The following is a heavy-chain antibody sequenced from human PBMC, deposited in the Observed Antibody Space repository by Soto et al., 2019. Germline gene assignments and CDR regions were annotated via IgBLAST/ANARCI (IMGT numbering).Heavy chain of an antibody. D-gene: IGHD1-20*01. CDR2: IIPIFGTA. CDR1: GGTLSNYA. J-gene: IGHJ6*03. V-gene: IGHV1-69*06. Sequence: SVRVSRKRNGGTLSNYAIIGGRQAPGQGLEWMGGIIPIFGTANYAQKFQGRVTITADKSTSTAYMELSSLRSEDTAVYYCASGFSYNWYYLDVWGQGTTVTVSS. CDR3: ASGFSYNWYYLDV.